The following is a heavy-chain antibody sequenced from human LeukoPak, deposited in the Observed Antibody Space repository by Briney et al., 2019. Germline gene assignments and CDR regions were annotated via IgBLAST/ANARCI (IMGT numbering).Heavy chain of an antibody. CDR2: IDSAGSTT. J-gene: IGHJ5*02. V-gene: IGHV3-74*01. Sequence: GGSLRLSCAASGFTFSSYWMHWVRHAPGKGLVWVSGIDSAGSTTRYADSVKGRFTISRDNARNTLYLQMNSLRAEDTAVYYCASPYSGSYSKSWGQGTLVTVSS. CDR1: GFTFSSYW. D-gene: IGHD1-26*01. CDR3: ASPYSGSYSKS.